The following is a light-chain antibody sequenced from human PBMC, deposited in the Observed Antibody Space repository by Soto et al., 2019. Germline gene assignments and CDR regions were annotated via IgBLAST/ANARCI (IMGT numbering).Light chain of an antibody. CDR2: GAS. V-gene: IGKV3D-20*02. Sequence: EMVLTQSPDTLSLSPGERATLSCRASQTVSNSFLAWYQQRPGQAPRLLIYGASSRATGIPDRFSGSGSGTDFTLTISSLEPEDFAVYYCQQRSNWPPFTFGPGTKVDIK. J-gene: IGKJ3*01. CDR3: QQRSNWPPFT. CDR1: QTVSNSF.